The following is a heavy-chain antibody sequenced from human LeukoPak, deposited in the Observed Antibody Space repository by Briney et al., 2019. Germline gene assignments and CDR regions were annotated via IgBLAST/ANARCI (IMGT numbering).Heavy chain of an antibody. CDR3: AKDIAPYGDYVTGQFDY. Sequence: QPGRSLRLSCAASGFTFDDYAMHWVRQAPGKGLEWVSGISWNSGSIGYADSVKGRFTISRDNAKNSLYLQMNSLRAEDTALYYCAKDIAPYGDYVTGQFDYWGQGTLVTASS. CDR1: GFTFDDYA. J-gene: IGHJ4*02. D-gene: IGHD4-17*01. CDR2: ISWNSGSI. V-gene: IGHV3-9*01.